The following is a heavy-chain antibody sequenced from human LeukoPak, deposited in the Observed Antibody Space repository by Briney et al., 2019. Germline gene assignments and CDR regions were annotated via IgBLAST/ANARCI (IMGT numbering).Heavy chain of an antibody. J-gene: IGHJ5*02. CDR3: ARDRTGNNWFDP. Sequence: SETLSLTCTVSGGSISSYSWSWIRQPPGKGLEWIGHIYHSGSTNYNPSLKSRVTISVDTSKNQFSLKLSSVTAADTAVYYCARDRTGNNWFDPWGQGTLVTVSS. D-gene: IGHD1-1*01. CDR2: IYHSGST. V-gene: IGHV4-59*01. CDR1: GGSISSYS.